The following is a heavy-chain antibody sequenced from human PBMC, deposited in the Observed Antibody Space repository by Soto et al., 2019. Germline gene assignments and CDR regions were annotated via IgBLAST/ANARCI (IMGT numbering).Heavy chain of an antibody. CDR2: INHSGST. V-gene: IGHV4-34*01. CDR1: NGSISPYY. D-gene: IGHD4-4*01. CDR3: ATYANYNHY. Sequence: SETLSLTCTVSNGSISPYYWSWIRQPPGKGLEWIGEINHSGSTNYNPSLKSRVTISIDTSKNQFSLKLSSVTAADTAVYYCATYANYNHYWGQGTLVTV. J-gene: IGHJ4*02.